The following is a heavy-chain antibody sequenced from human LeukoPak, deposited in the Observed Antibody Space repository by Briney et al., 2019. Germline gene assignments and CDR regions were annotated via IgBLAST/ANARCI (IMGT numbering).Heavy chain of an antibody. J-gene: IGHJ4*02. CDR1: EFTFTTYT. D-gene: IGHD6-6*01. V-gene: IGHV3-21*01. CDR2: ISGSGSDM. CDR3: AAQLARGVDY. Sequence: GGSLRLSCAASEFTFTTYTMNWVRQAPGEGLEWVSSISGSGSDMFYADSVKGRFTISRDNAKNSLYLQMNSLRAEDTGVYYCAAQLARGVDYWGQGTLVTVSS.